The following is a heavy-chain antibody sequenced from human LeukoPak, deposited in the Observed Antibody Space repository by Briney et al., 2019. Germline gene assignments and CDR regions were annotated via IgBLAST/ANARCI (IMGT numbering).Heavy chain of an antibody. CDR1: GFTLSSYS. D-gene: IGHD4-23*01. CDR3: ANDARSFGGTYFDY. J-gene: IGHJ4*02. Sequence: GRSLRLSCVASGFTLSSYSMSWVRQAPGKGLEWVSAMSGSDTGSWYADSVKGRFTISRDTSKTTLYLQMNSLRAEDTAIYYCANDARSFGGTYFDYWGQGIHVTVSS. V-gene: IGHV3-23*01. CDR2: MSGSDTGS.